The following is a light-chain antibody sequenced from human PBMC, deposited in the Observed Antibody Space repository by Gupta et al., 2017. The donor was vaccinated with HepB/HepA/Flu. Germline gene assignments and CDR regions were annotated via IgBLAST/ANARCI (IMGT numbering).Light chain of an antibody. CDR3: SSYTSSSTYV. CDR1: SSDVGGYNY. J-gene: IGLJ1*01. Sequence: QSALPQPASGSGSPGQSITTSCTGTSSDVGGYNYVSWYQQHPGKAPKLMIYDVSNRPSGVSNRFSGSKSGNTASLTISGLQAEDEADYYCSSYTSSSTYVFGTGTKVTVL. CDR2: DVS. V-gene: IGLV2-14*01.